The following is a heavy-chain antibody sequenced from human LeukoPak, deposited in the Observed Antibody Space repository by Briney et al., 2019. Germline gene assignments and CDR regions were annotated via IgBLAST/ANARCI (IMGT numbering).Heavy chain of an antibody. V-gene: IGHV3-48*03. Sequence: GGSLRLSCAASGFTFSSYEMNWVRQAPGKGLEWVSYISSSGSTIYYADSVKGRFTISRDNAKNSLYLQMNSLGAEDTAVYYCARDVGLGYSYGPLAYYYYYYYMDVWGKGTTVTVSS. J-gene: IGHJ6*03. CDR3: ARDVGLGYSYGPLAYYYYYYYMDV. CDR2: ISSSGSTI. CDR1: GFTFSSYE. D-gene: IGHD5-18*01.